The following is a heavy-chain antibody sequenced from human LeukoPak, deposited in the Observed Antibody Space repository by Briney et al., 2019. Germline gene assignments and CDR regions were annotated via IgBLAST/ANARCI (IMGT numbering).Heavy chain of an antibody. CDR2: ISAYNGNT. D-gene: IGHD3-22*01. Sequence: ASVKVSCKASGYTFTSYGFSWVRQAPGQGLEWMGWISAYNGNTNYAQKLQGRVTMTTDTSTSTAYMELRSLRSDDTAVYYCARPYPYYYDSSGYYYGYNWFDPWGQGTLVTVSS. V-gene: IGHV1-18*01. CDR3: ARPYPYYYDSSGYYYGYNWFDP. J-gene: IGHJ5*02. CDR1: GYTFTSYG.